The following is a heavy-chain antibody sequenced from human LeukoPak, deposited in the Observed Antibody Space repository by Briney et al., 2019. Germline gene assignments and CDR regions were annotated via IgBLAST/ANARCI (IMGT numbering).Heavy chain of an antibody. CDR1: GFTFRSYA. J-gene: IGHJ4*02. V-gene: IGHV3-23*01. D-gene: IGHD3-16*01. Sequence: GGSLRLSCAASGFTFRSYAMSWVRQAPGKGLEWVSAISGSGGSTYYADSVKGRFTISRDNSRDTLYLQMNSLRAEDTAVYYCAKGYYDYVWGSYYFDYWGQGTLVTVSS. CDR2: ISGSGGST. CDR3: AKGYYDYVWGSYYFDY.